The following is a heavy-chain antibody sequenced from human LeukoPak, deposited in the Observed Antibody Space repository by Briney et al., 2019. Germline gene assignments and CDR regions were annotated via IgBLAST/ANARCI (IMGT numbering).Heavy chain of an antibody. V-gene: IGHV3-30-3*01. CDR1: GFTFSSYA. D-gene: IGHD1-7*01. Sequence: GGSLRLSCAASGFTFSSYAMHWVRQAPGKGLEWVAVISYDGSNKYYADSVKGRFTISRDNAKNSLYLQMNSLRAEDTAVYYCARDGFFGDNWNYDYYYYGMDVWGQGTTVTVSS. CDR3: ARDGFFGDNWNYDYYYYGMDV. CDR2: ISYDGSNK. J-gene: IGHJ6*02.